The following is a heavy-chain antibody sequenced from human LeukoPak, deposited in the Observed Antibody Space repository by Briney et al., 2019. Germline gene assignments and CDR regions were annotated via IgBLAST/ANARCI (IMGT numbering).Heavy chain of an antibody. CDR1: GFTFSSYA. CDR3: AKGLTKLLDLDY. Sequence: GGPLRLSCAASGFTFSSYAMSWVRQAPGKGLEWVSTISGSGYSTYYADSVKGRFTISRDTSKNTLYLQMNSLRAEDTAVYYCAKGLTKLLDLDYWGQGTLVTVSS. D-gene: IGHD1-14*01. V-gene: IGHV3-23*01. CDR2: ISGSGYST. J-gene: IGHJ4*02.